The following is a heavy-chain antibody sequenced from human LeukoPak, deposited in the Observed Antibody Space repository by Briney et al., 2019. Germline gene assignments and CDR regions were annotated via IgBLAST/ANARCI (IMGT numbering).Heavy chain of an antibody. V-gene: IGHV4-59*01. CDR2: IYYSGST. Sequence: PSETLSLTCTVSGGSISSYYWSWIRQPPGKGLEWIGYIYYSGSTNYNPSLKSRVTISVDTSKNQFSLKLTSVTAADTAVYYCASLYYGSGSFDYWDQGTLVTVSS. D-gene: IGHD3-10*01. J-gene: IGHJ4*02. CDR1: GGSISSYY. CDR3: ASLYYGSGSFDY.